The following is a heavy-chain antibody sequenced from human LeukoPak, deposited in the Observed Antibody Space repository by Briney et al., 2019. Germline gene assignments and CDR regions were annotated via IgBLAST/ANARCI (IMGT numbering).Heavy chain of an antibody. V-gene: IGHV5-51*01. CDR1: GYRFTSYW. CDR2: IYPDDSDT. D-gene: IGHD1-26*01. Sequence: GESLKISCKASGYRFTSYWIAWVRQMPGKGLEWMAIIYPDDSDTRYSPSLQGQVTISADKSISTAFLQWSSLKSSDTAIYYCARSVGATLGDTFDVWGQGTMVTVSS. CDR3: ARSVGATLGDTFDV. J-gene: IGHJ3*01.